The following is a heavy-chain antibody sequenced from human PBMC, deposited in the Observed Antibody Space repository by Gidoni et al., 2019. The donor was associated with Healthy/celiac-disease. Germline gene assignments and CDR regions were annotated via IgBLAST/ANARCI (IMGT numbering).Heavy chain of an antibody. V-gene: IGHV1-2*02. J-gene: IGHJ4*02. CDR2: INPNSGGK. CDR1: GYTFTGYY. D-gene: IGHD5-12*01. CDR3: ARGGYDSATVY. Sequence: QVQLVQSGAEVKKPGASVKVSCKASGYTFTGYYLHWVRQAPGQGLGWMGWINPNSGGKNYAQKFQGRVTMTRDTSISTAYMELSRLRSDDTAVYYCARGGYDSATVYWGQGTLVTVSS.